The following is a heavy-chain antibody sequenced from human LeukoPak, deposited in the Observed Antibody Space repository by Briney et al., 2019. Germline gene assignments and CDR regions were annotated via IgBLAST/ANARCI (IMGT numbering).Heavy chain of an antibody. CDR1: GFTFSDYY. CDR3: ASVVGATSPADY. Sequence: GGSLRLSCAASGFTFSDYYMSWIRQAPGKGLERVSYISSSGSTIYYADSVKGRFTISRDNAKNSLYLQMNSLRAEDTAVYYCASVVGATSPADYWGQGTLVTVSS. CDR2: ISSSGSTI. D-gene: IGHD1-26*01. V-gene: IGHV3-11*01. J-gene: IGHJ4*02.